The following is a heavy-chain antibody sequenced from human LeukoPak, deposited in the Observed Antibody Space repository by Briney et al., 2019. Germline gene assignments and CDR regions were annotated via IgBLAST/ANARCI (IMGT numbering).Heavy chain of an antibody. V-gene: IGHV1-46*01. CDR3: ARSPTHYYDSSGSDY. Sequence: ASVKVSCKTSGYAFTGYYIHWVRQAPGQGLEWMGIINPGVDSTTYAQRFQGRVTVTRNTSISTAYMELSSLRSEDTAVYYCARSPTHYYDSSGSDYWGQGTLVTVSS. CDR2: INPGVDST. D-gene: IGHD3-22*01. J-gene: IGHJ4*02. CDR1: GYAFTGYY.